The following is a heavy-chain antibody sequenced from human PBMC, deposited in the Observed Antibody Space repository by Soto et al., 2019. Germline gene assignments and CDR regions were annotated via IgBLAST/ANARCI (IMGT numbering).Heavy chain of an antibody. Sequence: GGSLRLSCAASGFTFSSYAMTWVRQAPGKGLEWVSAISYSGGTTYYADSVKGRFTISRDNSKNSLYLQMNSLRDEDTAVYYCARERGYSNDFYGMDVWGQGTTVTVSS. CDR2: ISYSGGTT. CDR3: ARERGYSNDFYGMDV. CDR1: GFTFSSYA. D-gene: IGHD6-13*01. V-gene: IGHV3-23*01. J-gene: IGHJ6*02.